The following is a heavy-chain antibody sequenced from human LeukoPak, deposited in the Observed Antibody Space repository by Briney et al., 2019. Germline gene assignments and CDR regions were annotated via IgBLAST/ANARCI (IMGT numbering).Heavy chain of an antibody. J-gene: IGHJ4*02. CDR3: ARDRVRYSYGYTCFDY. V-gene: IGHV3-7*01. CDR2: IKEDGSDK. CDR1: GFTFSSYA. Sequence: GGSLRLSCAASGFTFSSYAMSWVRQAPGKGLEWVASIKEDGSDKYYVDSVKGRFTISRDNAKNSLYLQMNSLRAEDTAVYYCARDRVRYSYGYTCFDYWGQGTLVTVSS. D-gene: IGHD5-18*01.